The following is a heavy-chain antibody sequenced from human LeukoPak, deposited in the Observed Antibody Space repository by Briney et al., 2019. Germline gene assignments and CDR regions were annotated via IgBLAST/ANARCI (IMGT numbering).Heavy chain of an antibody. V-gene: IGHV1-69*13. D-gene: IGHD3-16*01. Sequence: SVKVSRKASGNSISNYAVSWVRQAPGQGFEWMGGIIPIFGTADYAQKFQGRVTITADQSTSTTYMALSSLKSEDTATYYCTTRACHAGGCSSSFYYYYGLHFWGQGTTVSVSS. CDR1: GNSISNYA. J-gene: IGHJ6*02. CDR3: TTRACHAGGCSSSFYYYYGLHF. CDR2: IIPIFGTA.